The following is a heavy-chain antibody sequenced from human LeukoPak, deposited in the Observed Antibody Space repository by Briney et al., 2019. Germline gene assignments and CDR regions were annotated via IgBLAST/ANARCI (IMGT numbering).Heavy chain of an antibody. J-gene: IGHJ6*04. CDR1: AFTFSSYG. Sequence: GGSLRPSCAASAFTFSSYGMHWVRQAPGKGLEWVAVISYDGSNKYYADSVKGRFTISRDNSKNTLYLQMNSLRAEDTAVYYCAKCTRSYDFGDYGMDVWGKGTTVTVSS. D-gene: IGHD3/OR15-3a*01. CDR2: ISYDGSNK. V-gene: IGHV3-30*18. CDR3: AKCTRSYDFGDYGMDV.